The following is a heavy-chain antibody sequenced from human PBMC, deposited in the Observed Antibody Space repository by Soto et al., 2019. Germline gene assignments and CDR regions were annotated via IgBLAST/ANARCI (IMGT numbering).Heavy chain of an antibody. Sequence: QVQLVESGGGVVQPGRSLRLSCAASGFTFSSYGMHWVRQAPGKGLEWVAVISYDGSNKYYADSVKGRFTISRDNSKNTLYLQMNSLRAEDTAVYYCAKDQLAVAVGGFDPWGQGTLVTVSS. CDR1: GFTFSSYG. CDR3: AKDQLAVAVGGFDP. V-gene: IGHV3-30*18. D-gene: IGHD6-19*01. CDR2: ISYDGSNK. J-gene: IGHJ5*02.